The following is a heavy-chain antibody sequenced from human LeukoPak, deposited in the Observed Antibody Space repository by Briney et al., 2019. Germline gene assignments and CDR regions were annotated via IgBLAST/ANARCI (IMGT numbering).Heavy chain of an antibody. CDR2: IYGSGSA. D-gene: IGHD2-2*01. Sequence: SETLSLTCTVSGGSITSGNFFWTWIRQPAAKGLEWIGRIYGSGSANYSPSLRSRVTISMDTSKNQFSLKLNSVTAADTAVYYCARGWGSTSSNYFDPWGQGTLVTVSS. V-gene: IGHV4-61*02. CDR3: ARGWGSTSSNYFDP. CDR1: GGSITSGNFF. J-gene: IGHJ5*01.